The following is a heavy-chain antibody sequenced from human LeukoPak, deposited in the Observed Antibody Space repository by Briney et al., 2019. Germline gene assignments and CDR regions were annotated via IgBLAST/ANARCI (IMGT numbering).Heavy chain of an antibody. CDR3: ARGVVDQYYLDY. V-gene: IGHV4-31*03. CDR2: IYYSGST. D-gene: IGHD2-15*01. CDR1: GGSISSGGYY. Sequence: PSETLSLTCTVSGGSISSGGYYWSWIRQHPGKGLEWIGYIYYSGSTYYNPSLKSRVTISVDTSKNQFSLKLSSVTAADTAVYYCARGVVDQYYLDYWGQGTLVTVSS. J-gene: IGHJ4*02.